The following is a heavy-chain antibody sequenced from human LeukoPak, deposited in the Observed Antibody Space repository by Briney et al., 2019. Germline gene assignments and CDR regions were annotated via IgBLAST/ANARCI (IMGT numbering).Heavy chain of an antibody. CDR1: GFTVTSNY. Sequence: PGGSLRLSCAASGFTVTSNYMSWVRQAPGKGLEWVSVVYSGGVTYYAEYVKGRSTISRDNSKNTLYLQMNSLRAEDTAVYYCATTRVTHYYFDYWGQGTLVTVSS. V-gene: IGHV3-66*02. D-gene: IGHD4-23*01. CDR2: VYSGGVT. CDR3: ATTRVTHYYFDY. J-gene: IGHJ4*02.